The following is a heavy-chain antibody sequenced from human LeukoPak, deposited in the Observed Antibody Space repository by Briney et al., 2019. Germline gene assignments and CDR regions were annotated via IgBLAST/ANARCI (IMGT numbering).Heavy chain of an antibody. J-gene: IGHJ4*02. V-gene: IGHV3-21*04. Sequence: GGSLRLSCAASGFTFSSYSMNWVRQAPGKGLEWVSSISSSSTYIYYAGSVKGRFTISRDNAKNSLYLQMNSLRAEDTAVYYCAREWDYGDYSLDYWGQGTLVTVSS. CDR1: GFTFSSYS. CDR3: AREWDYGDYSLDY. CDR2: ISSSSTYI. D-gene: IGHD4-17*01.